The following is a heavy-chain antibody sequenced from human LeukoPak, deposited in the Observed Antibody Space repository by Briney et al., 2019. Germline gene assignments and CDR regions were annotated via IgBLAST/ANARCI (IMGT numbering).Heavy chain of an antibody. D-gene: IGHD2-21*02. Sequence: GPVKVSCKASGYTSTGYYMHWVRQAPGQGLEWMGWINPNSGATNYAQKIQGRVTMTRDTSISTAYMELSRLRSDDTAVYYCARELRDSFDYWGQGTLVTVSS. CDR2: INPNSGAT. CDR1: GYTSTGYY. V-gene: IGHV1-2*02. J-gene: IGHJ4*02. CDR3: ARELRDSFDY.